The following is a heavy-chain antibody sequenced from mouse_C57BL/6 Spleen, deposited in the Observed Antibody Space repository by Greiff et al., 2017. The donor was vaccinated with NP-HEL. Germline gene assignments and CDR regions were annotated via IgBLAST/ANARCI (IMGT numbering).Heavy chain of an antibody. CDR3: ARGITTVVEYFDY. V-gene: IGHV1-82*01. J-gene: IGHJ2*01. CDR1: GYAFSSSW. Sequence: QVQLQQSGPELVKPGASVKISCKASGYAFSSSWMNWVKQRPGKGLEWIGRIYPGDGDTNYNGKFKGKATLTADKSSSTAYMQLSSLTTEDSAVYFCARGITTVVEYFDYWGQGTTLTVSS. CDR2: IYPGDGDT. D-gene: IGHD1-1*01.